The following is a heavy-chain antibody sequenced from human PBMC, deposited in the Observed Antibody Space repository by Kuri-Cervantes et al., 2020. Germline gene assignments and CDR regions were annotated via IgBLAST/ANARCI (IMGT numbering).Heavy chain of an antibody. D-gene: IGHD3-9*01. CDR3: ARGGLRYVDW. V-gene: IGHV3-30-3*01. CDR2: ISSDGNNK. Sequence: GESLKISCAASGFTFTSYAMHWVRQAPGKGLEWVAVISSDGNNKYYADSVKGRFTISRDNSKNTLYLQMNSLRAEDTAVYYCARGGLRYVDWWGQGTLVTVSS. CDR1: GFTFTSYA. J-gene: IGHJ4*02.